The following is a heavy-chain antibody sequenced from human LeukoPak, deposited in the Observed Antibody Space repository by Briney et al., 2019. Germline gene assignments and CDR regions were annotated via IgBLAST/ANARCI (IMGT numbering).Heavy chain of an antibody. V-gene: IGHV3-21*01. J-gene: IGHJ4*02. CDR1: GFTFSSYS. Sequence: GGSLRLSCAASGFTFSSYSMNWVRQAPGKGLEWVSSIGSSSSYIYYADSVKGRFTISRDNAKNSLYLQMNSLRAEDTAVYYCASDPSRTKDYWGQGTLVTVSS. D-gene: IGHD1-14*01. CDR2: IGSSSSYI. CDR3: ASDPSRTKDY.